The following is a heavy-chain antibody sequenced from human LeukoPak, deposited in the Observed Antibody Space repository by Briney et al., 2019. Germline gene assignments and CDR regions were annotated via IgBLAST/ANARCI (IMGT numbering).Heavy chain of an antibody. Sequence: SETLSLTCTVSGGSISYTSYYWGWIRQPPGKGLEWIGSISYSESTYYNPSLKSRVTMSLDTSKNQFSLKLNSVTAADTAVYYCAIPVPGTVDYWGQGTLVTVSS. CDR3: AIPVPGTVDY. V-gene: IGHV4-39*07. J-gene: IGHJ4*02. D-gene: IGHD1-7*01. CDR2: ISYSEST. CDR1: GGSISYTSYY.